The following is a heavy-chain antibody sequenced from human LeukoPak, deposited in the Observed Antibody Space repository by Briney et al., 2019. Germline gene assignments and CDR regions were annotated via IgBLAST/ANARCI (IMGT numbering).Heavy chain of an antibody. CDR2: IIPIFGTA. CDR1: GGTFSSYA. V-gene: IGHV1-69*13. CDR3: ASLKGITMVRGVIVGAFDI. Sequence: SVKVSCKASGGTFSSYAISWVRQAPGQGLEWMGRIIPIFGTANYAQKFQGRVTITADESTSTAYMELSSLRSEDTAVYYCASLKGITMVRGVIVGAFDIWGQGTMVTVSS. D-gene: IGHD3-10*01. J-gene: IGHJ3*02.